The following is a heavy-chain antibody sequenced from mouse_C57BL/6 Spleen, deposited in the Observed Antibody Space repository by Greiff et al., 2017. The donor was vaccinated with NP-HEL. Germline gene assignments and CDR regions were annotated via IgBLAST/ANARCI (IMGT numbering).Heavy chain of an antibody. D-gene: IGHD2-2*01. V-gene: IGHV1-52*01. CDR3: ARWLPSYWYFDV. CDR2: IDPSDSET. J-gene: IGHJ1*03. Sequence: QVQLQHPGAELVRPGSSVKLSCKASGYTFTSYWMHWVKQRPIQGLEWIGNIDPSDSETHYNQKFKDKATLTVDKSSSTAYMQLSSLTSEDSAVYYCARWLPSYWYFDVWGTGTTVTVSS. CDR1: GYTFTSYW.